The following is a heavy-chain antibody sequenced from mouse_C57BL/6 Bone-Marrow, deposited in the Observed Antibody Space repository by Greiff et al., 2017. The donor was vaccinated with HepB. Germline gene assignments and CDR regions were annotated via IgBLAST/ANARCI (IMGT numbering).Heavy chain of an antibody. D-gene: IGHD1-1*01. CDR3: ARGLLRFSPWYFDV. CDR2: IDPNSGGT. J-gene: IGHJ1*03. CDR1: GYTFTSYW. Sequence: QVQLKQPGAELVKPGASVKLSCKASGYTFTSYWIHWVKQRPGRGLEWIGRIDPNSGGTKYNEKFKSKATLTVDKPSSTAYMQLSSLTSEDSAVYYCARGLLRFSPWYFDVWGTGTTVTVSS. V-gene: IGHV1-72*01.